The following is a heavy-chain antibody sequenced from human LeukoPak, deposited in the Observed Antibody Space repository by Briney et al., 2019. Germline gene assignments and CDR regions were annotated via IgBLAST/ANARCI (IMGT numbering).Heavy chain of an antibody. D-gene: IGHD3-10*02. J-gene: IGHJ6*04. CDR3: AELGITMIGGV. V-gene: IGHV3-11*04. CDR1: GFTFSDYY. Sequence: GGSLRLSCAASGFTFSDYYMSWIRQAPGRGLEWVSYISSSGITIYYADSVKGRFTISRDYAKNTLYLQMNSLRAEDTAVYYCAELGITMIGGVWGKGTTVTISS. CDR2: ISSSGITI.